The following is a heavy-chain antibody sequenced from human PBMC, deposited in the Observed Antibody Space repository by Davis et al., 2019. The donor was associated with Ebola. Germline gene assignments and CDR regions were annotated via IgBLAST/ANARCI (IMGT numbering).Heavy chain of an antibody. D-gene: IGHD2-21*02. CDR2: IIPIFGTA. V-gene: IGHV1-69*13. CDR1: GGTFSSYA. Sequence: SVKVSCKASGGTFSSYAISWVRQAPGQGLEWMGEIIPIFGTANYAQKFQGRVTITADESTSTAYMELSSLRSEDTAVYYCARELIVVVTATHYYYYGMDVWGQGTTVTVSS. J-gene: IGHJ6*02. CDR3: ARELIVVVTATHYYYYGMDV.